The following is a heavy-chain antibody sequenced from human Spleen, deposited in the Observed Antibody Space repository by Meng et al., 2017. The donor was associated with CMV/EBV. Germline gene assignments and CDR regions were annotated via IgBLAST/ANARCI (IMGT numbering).Heavy chain of an antibody. CDR2: IKPNSGGT. CDR1: GFTFTDYY. V-gene: IGHV1-2*02. Sequence: ASVKVSCKASGFTFTDYYMHWVRQAPGQGLEWVGWIKPNSGGTNYAQKFQGRVTMTRDTSITTAYMELSRLRSDDTAVYYCAREAVVVPAARDYYGMDVWGQGTTVTVSS. CDR3: AREAVVVPAARDYYGMDV. J-gene: IGHJ6*02. D-gene: IGHD2-2*01.